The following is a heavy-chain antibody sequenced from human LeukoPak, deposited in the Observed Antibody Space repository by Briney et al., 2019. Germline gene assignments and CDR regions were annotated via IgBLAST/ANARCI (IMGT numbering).Heavy chain of an antibody. CDR2: ISSSSSYI. V-gene: IGHV3-21*04. Sequence: PGGSLRLSCAASGFTFSSYGMNWVRQAPGKGLEWVSSISSSSSYIYYADSVKGRFTISRDNAKNSLYLQMNSLRAEDTAVYYCARTRSGWLPRHYYYMDVWGKGTTVTISS. CDR3: ARTRSGWLPRHYYYMDV. D-gene: IGHD6-19*01. J-gene: IGHJ6*03. CDR1: GFTFSSYG.